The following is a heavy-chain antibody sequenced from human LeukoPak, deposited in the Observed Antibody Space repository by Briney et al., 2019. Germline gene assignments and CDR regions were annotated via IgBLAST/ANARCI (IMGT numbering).Heavy chain of an antibody. J-gene: IGHJ4*02. CDR2: ISSSGGST. V-gene: IGHV3-23*01. CDR3: ARGYEDPGYYTGPFDY. D-gene: IGHD3-3*01. CDR1: GFTFSSYA. Sequence: QAGGSLRLSCAASGFTFSSYAMSWVRQAPGKGLEWVSAISSSGGSTYYADSVKGRFTISRDNSKNTLYLQMNSLRAEDTAVYYCARGYEDPGYYTGPFDYWGQGTLVTVSS.